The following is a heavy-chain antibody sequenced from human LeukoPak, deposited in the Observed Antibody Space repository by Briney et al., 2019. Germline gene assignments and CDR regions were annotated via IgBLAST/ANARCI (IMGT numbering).Heavy chain of an antibody. J-gene: IGHJ6*02. D-gene: IGHD2-2*01. CDR1: GFTFDDYA. Sequence: GRSLRLSCAASGFTFDDYAMHWVRQAPGKGLEWVSGISWNSGSIGYADSVKGRFTISRDNAKNSLYLQMNSLRAEDTAVYYCASPRDCSSTSCYGFYYYGMDVWGQGTTVTVSS. CDR2: ISWNSGSI. CDR3: ASPRDCSSTSCYGFYYYGMDV. V-gene: IGHV3-9*01.